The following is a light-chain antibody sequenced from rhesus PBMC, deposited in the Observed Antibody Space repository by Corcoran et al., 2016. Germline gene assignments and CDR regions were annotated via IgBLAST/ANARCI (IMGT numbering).Light chain of an antibody. J-gene: IGKJ3*01. Sequence: EIVMTQSPATLSLSPGERATLSCRASQSVSSYVAWYQQKPEQAPRLLIYGASSRATGIPDRCSGSGSGTDFTLIISSLEPEDVGVYYCQQYNNWNTFGPGTKLDIK. CDR3: QQYNNWNT. V-gene: IGKV3S9*01. CDR2: GAS. CDR1: QSVSSY.